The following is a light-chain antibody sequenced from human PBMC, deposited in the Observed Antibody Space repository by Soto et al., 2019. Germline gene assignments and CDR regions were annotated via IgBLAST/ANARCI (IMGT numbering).Light chain of an antibody. CDR2: AVT. V-gene: IGLV2-8*01. CDR3: SSYAGSNVV. Sequence: QSALTQPPSASGSPGQSVTISCTGTSSDVGGYNYVSWYQQHPGKAPQLMIYAVTKRPSGVPDRFSGSRSGNTASLTVSGLQADDEADYYCSSYAGSNVVFGGGTKLTVL. CDR1: SSDVGGYNY. J-gene: IGLJ2*01.